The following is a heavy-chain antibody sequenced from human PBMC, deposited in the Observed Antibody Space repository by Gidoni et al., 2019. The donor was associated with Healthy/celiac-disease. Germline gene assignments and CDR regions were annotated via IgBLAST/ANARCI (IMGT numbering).Heavy chain of an antibody. Sequence: QVQQVESGGGVVQPGRSLRLSCAASGFTFSSYGMHWVRQAPGKGLEWVAVIWYDGSNKYYADSVKGRFTISRDNSKNTLYLQMNSLRAEDTAVYYCARGDSSGYNPFDYWGQGTLVTVSS. V-gene: IGHV3-33*01. D-gene: IGHD3-22*01. CDR3: ARGDSSGYNPFDY. CDR1: GFTFSSYG. CDR2: IWYDGSNK. J-gene: IGHJ4*02.